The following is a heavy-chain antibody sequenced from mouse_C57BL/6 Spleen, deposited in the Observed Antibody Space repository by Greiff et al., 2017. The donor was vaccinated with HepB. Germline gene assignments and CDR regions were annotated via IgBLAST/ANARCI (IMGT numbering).Heavy chain of an antibody. V-gene: IGHV1-15*01. Sequence: QVQLQQSGAELVRPGASVTLSCKASGYTFTDYEMHWVKQTPVHGLEWIGAIDPETGGTAYNQKFKGKAILTADKSSSTAYVELRSLTSEDSAVYYCTRSVYYSNYVWFAYWGQGTLVTVSA. J-gene: IGHJ3*01. CDR2: IDPETGGT. CDR1: GYTFTDYE. CDR3: TRSVYYSNYVWFAY. D-gene: IGHD2-5*01.